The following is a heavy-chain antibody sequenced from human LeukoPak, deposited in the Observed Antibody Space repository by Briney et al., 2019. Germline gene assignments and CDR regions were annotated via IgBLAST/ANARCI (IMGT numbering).Heavy chain of an antibody. CDR3: ARGPIVAVPAVYYYYMDV. CDR2: TLHSGDP. V-gene: IGHV4-34*01. Sequence: SETLSLTCAVYGGSFSGYYWTWVRQTPGKGLEWIGDTLHSGDPNYNPSLESRATISVDTSKHQFTLNLTSVTAADTAVYFCARGPIVAVPAVYYYYMDVWGSGTTVTVSS. CDR1: GGSFSGYY. J-gene: IGHJ6*03. D-gene: IGHD2-2*01.